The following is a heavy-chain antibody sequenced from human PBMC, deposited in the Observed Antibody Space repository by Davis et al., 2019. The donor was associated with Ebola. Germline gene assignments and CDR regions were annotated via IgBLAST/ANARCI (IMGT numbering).Heavy chain of an antibody. CDR2: IKQDGSEK. V-gene: IGHV3-7*03. D-gene: IGHD2-21*02. CDR1: GFTFSSYW. J-gene: IGHJ6*02. Sequence: PGGSLRLSCAASGFTFSSYWMSWVRQAPGKGLEWVANIKQDGSEKYYVDSVKGRFTISRDNAKNSLYLQMNSLRAEDTAVYYCARDCGGDCYFRYYYYYGMDVWGQGTTVTVSS. CDR3: ARDCGGDCYFRYYYYYGMDV.